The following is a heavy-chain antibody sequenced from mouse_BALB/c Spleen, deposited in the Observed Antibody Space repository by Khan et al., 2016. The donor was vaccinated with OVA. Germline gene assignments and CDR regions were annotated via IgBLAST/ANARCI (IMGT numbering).Heavy chain of an antibody. CDR1: GYSITSDYA. CDR2: IHYSGST. CDR3: ARRSV. Sequence: EVQLQESGPGLVKPSQSLTLTCTVTGYSITSDYAWNWLRQFPGSKLEWMGYIHYSGSTSYNPSLKSRISITRDTSKNQFFLQLNSVTTEDTATXYCARRSVWGAGTTVTVSS. J-gene: IGHJ1*01. V-gene: IGHV3-2*02.